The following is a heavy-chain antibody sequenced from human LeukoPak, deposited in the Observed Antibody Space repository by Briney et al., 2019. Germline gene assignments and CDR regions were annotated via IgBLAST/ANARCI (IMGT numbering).Heavy chain of an antibody. J-gene: IGHJ4*02. V-gene: IGHV1-69*01. CDR2: IIPIFGTA. D-gene: IGHD6-13*01. CDR1: GGTFSSYA. Sequence: GASVRVSCKASGGTFSSYAISWVRQAPGQGLEWMGGIIPIFGTANYAQKFQGRVTITADESTSTAYMELSSLRSEDTAVYYRARVGKQLVLYYWGQGTLVTVSS. CDR3: ARVGKQLVLYY.